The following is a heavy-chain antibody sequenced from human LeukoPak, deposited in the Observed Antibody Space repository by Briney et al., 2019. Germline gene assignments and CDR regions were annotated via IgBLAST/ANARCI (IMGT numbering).Heavy chain of an antibody. CDR3: ARAYVQLNWFDP. Sequence: PGGSLRLSCAASGFTFSSYAMSWVRQAPGKGLEWVAVIWYDGSNKYYADSVKGRFTTSRDNSKNTLYLQMNSLRAEDTAVYYCARAYVQLNWFDPWGQGTLVTVSS. CDR2: IWYDGSNK. V-gene: IGHV3-33*08. D-gene: IGHD3-16*01. CDR1: GFTFSSYA. J-gene: IGHJ5*02.